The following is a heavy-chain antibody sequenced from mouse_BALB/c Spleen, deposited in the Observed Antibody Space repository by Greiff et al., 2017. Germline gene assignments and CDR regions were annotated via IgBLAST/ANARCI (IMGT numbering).Heavy chain of an antibody. V-gene: IGHV5-4*02. CDR3: ARGEVYYAMDD. CDR2: ISDGGSYT. J-gene: IGHJ4*01. Sequence: EVQRVESGGGLVKPGGSLKLSCAASGFTFSDYYMYWVRQTPEKRLEWVATISDGGSYTYYPDSVKGRFTISRDNAKNNLYLQMSSLKSEDTAMYYCARGEVYYAMDDWGQGTSVTVSS. CDR1: GFTFSDYY.